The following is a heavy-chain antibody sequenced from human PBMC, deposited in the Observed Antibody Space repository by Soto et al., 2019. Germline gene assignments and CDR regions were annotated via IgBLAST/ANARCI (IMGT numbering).Heavy chain of an antibody. J-gene: IGHJ4*02. CDR1: GFTFSSFS. V-gene: IGHV3-48*01. D-gene: IGHD2-2*01. CDR2: ISSGSSNI. CDR3: ARPRRGGSTSCYDS. Sequence: PGGSLRLSCAASGFTFSSFSVNWVRQAPGKGLEWVSYISSGSSNIYYADSVKGRFTISRDNAKNSLYLQMNSLRAEDTAVYYCARPRRGGSTSCYDSWGQGTLVTVSS.